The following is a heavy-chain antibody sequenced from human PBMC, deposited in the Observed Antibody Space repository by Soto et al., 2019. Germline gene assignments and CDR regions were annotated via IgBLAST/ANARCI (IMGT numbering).Heavy chain of an antibody. V-gene: IGHV4-59*04. CDR1: GGSINGYY. J-gene: IGHJ6*02. Sequence: SETLSLTCTVSGGSINGYYWSWIRQPPGKGLEWIGYIYYSGSTYYNPSLKSRVTISVDTSKNQFSLKLSSVTAADTAVYYCAKYGMDVWGQGTTVTVSS. CDR3: AKYGMDV. CDR2: IYYSGST.